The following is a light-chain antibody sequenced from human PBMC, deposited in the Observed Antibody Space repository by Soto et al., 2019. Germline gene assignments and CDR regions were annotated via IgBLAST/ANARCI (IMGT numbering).Light chain of an antibody. J-gene: IGLJ1*01. CDR2: EVS. CDR3: SSYTSSSTLV. CDR1: SSDVGGYNY. Sequence: QSALTQPASVSGSPGQSITISCTGTSSDVGGYNYVSWYQQHRGKAPKLMIYEVSNRPSGVSNRFSGSKSGNTASLTISGLQAEDEADYYCSSYTSSSTLVVGTGTKVTVL. V-gene: IGLV2-14*01.